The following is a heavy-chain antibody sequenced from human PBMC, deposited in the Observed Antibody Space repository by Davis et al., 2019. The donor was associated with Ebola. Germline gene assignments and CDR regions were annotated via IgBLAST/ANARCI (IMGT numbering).Heavy chain of an antibody. D-gene: IGHD1-26*01. CDR3: ARDRQWELGNWFDP. CDR1: GGSISSSNW. V-gene: IGHV4-4*02. Sequence: SETLYLTCAVSGGSISSSNWWSWVRQPPGKGLEWIGEIYHSGSTNYNPSLKSRVTISVDKSKNQFSLKLSSVTAADTAVYYCARDRQWELGNWFDPWGQGTLVTVSS. CDR2: IYHSGST. J-gene: IGHJ5*02.